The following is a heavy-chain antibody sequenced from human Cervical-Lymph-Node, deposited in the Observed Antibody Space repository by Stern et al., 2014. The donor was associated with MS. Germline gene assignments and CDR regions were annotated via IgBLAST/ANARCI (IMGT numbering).Heavy chain of an antibody. Sequence: VQLVESGAEVKKPGSSVRVSCKASGGTFSRYAFSWVRQAPGQGLEWMGGIIPIFAKSNYAQKFEGRVTLSAYDHTSTAYMAPSSLRSEDAAVYYCASSYTAWDSPMHFSGMDVWGQGTTVTVSS. CDR2: IIPIFAKS. CDR1: GGTFSRYA. V-gene: IGHV1-69*01. CDR3: ASSYTAWDSPMHFSGMDV. D-gene: IGHD1-26*01. J-gene: IGHJ6*02.